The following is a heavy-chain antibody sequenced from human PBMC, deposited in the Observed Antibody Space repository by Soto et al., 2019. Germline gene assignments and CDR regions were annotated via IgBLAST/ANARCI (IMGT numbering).Heavy chain of an antibody. D-gene: IGHD5-18*01. CDR1: GGTFSSYA. Sequence: QVQLVQSGAEVKKPGSSVKVSCKASGGTFSSYAISWVRQAPGQGLEWMGGIIPIFGTANYAQKFQGRVTVTADESTSTAYRELSSLRSEDTAVYYCARGARGGTGYSYGKLRYYFDYWGQGTLVTVSS. CDR3: ARGARGGTGYSYGKLRYYFDY. J-gene: IGHJ4*02. CDR2: IIPIFGTA. V-gene: IGHV1-69*12.